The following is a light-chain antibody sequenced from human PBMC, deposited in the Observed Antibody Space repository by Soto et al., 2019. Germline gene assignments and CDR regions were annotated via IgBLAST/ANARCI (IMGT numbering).Light chain of an antibody. J-gene: IGKJ5*01. CDR1: QSLSSNY. CDR2: GVS. CDR3: QQYVSAPIT. Sequence: EVGLTQSPGTLSLSPGERATLSCRASQSLSSNYLAWYQQKPGQAPRLLIYGVSSRATGVPVSFSGSGSGTDFTLTISRLEPEDFAVYYCQQYVSAPITFGQRTRPEI. V-gene: IGKV3-20*01.